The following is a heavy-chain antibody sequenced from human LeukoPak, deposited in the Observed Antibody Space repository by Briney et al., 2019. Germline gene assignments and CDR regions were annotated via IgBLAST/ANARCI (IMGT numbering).Heavy chain of an antibody. J-gene: IGHJ4*02. V-gene: IGHV3-30*02. CDR1: RFTFSSYG. CDR3: AKDLVVAATLLDY. D-gene: IGHD2-15*01. Sequence: PGGSLRLSCAASRFTFSSYGMHWVRQAPGKGLEWVAFIRYDGSNKYYADSVKGRFTISRDNSKNTLYLQMNSLRAEDTAVYYCAKDLVVAATLLDYWGQGTLVTVSS. CDR2: IRYDGSNK.